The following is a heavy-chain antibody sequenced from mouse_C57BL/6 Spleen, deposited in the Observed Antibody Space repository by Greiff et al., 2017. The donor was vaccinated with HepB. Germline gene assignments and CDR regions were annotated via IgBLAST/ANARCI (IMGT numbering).Heavy chain of an antibody. CDR1: GFSLTSYG. CDR2: IWSGGGT. D-gene: IGHD2-5*01. Sequence: QVQLKESGPGLVQPSQSLSITCTASGFSLTSYGVHWVRQSPGKGLEWLGVIWSGGGTDYYAAFISRLSTSKDNAKSKVFFKMNSLQADDTAIYYCARNSHYYSNFYFDDWGQGTTLTVSS. V-gene: IGHV2-2*01. J-gene: IGHJ2*01. CDR3: ARNSHYYSNFYFDD.